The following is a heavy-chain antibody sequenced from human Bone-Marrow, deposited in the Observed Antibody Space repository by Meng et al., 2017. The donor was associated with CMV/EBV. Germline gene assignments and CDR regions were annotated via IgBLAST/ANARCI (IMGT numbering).Heavy chain of an antibody. D-gene: IGHD5-12*01. Sequence: SVKVSCKASGGTGSSHTISWVRQAPGQGLQWMGKIIPTLGTTKYAQQFQGRVTITADKTTNTAYMELSSLIFDDTAVYYCAKAGRLGFDPCGQGSLVTVSS. CDR3: AKAGRLGFDP. V-gene: IGHV1-69*08. J-gene: IGHJ5*02. CDR1: GGTGSSHT. CDR2: IIPTLGTT.